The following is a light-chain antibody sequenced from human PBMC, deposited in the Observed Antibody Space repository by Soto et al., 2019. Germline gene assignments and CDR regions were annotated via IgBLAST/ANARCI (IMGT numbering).Light chain of an antibody. CDR2: EVS. CDR1: SSDVGGYNY. V-gene: IGLV2-14*01. CDR3: SSSTSSDTLL. Sequence: QSVLIQPASVSGSPGQSITISCTGTSSDVGGYNYVSWYQQHPGKAPKLMIYEVSNRPSGVSNRFSGSKSGNTASLTISGLQAEDEADYYCSSSTSSDTLLFGGGTKLTVL. J-gene: IGLJ2*01.